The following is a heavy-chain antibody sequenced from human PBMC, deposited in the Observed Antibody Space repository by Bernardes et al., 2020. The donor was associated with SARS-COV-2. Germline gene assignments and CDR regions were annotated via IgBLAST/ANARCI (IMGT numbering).Heavy chain of an antibody. CDR2: ISSSGSLI. Sequence: GGSLRLSCAASGFPFSDYTINWVRQGRGKGLEWVSSISSSGSLIYYADSVKGRFTISRDNAKNSVYLHMNSLRVEDTAVYYCVREVSWGQGTLVTVSS. CDR1: GFPFSDYT. J-gene: IGHJ5*02. CDR3: VREVS. V-gene: IGHV3-21*01.